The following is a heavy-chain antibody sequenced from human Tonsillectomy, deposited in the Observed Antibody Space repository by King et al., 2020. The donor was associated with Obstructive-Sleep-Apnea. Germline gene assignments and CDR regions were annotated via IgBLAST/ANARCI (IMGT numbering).Heavy chain of an antibody. V-gene: IGHV3-48*04. CDR2: ISTSSSAI. Sequence: VQLVESGGGLVQPGGSLRLSCAASGFTFRSYSMNWVRQAPGKGLEWVSYISTSSSAIYYADSVKGRFIISRDNAENSLYLQMNSVRAKDTAVYWCARDRQQLVPGYYYYGLDVWGQGTTVTVSS. CDR1: GFTFRSYS. J-gene: IGHJ6*02. CDR3: ARDRQQLVPGYYYYGLDV. D-gene: IGHD6-13*01.